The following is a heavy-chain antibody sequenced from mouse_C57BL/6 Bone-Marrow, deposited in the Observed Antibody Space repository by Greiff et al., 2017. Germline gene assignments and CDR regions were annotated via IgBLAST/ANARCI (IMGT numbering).Heavy chain of an antibody. J-gene: IGHJ2*01. CDR2: IYIGNGYT. CDR1: GYTFTSYG. D-gene: IGHD2-4*01. V-gene: IGHV1-58*01. Sequence: VQLQQSGAELVRPGSSVKMSCKTSGYTFTSYGINWVKQRPGPGLEWIGYIYIGNGYTEYNEKFKGKATLTSDTSSSTASMQLSSRTSEDSAIYVCAREGGDDDGGYFDYWGQGTTLTVSS. CDR3: AREGGDDDGGYFDY.